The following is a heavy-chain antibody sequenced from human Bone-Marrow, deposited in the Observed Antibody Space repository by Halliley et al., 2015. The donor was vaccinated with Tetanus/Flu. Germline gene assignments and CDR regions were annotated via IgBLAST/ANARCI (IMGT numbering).Heavy chain of an antibody. CDR3: ARSITGTAFDY. V-gene: IGHV5-51*01. Sequence: QLVQSGEEVKKPGESLKISCKGSGYTFTTYWIGWVRRMPGRGLEWMGIIYPGDSDTRYSPSLQGHVTISADKSISTAHLQWSSLKASDPAMYFCARSITGTAFDYWGQGTLVTVSS. D-gene: IGHD1-7*01. CDR2: IYPGDSDT. CDR1: GYTFTTYW. J-gene: IGHJ4*02.